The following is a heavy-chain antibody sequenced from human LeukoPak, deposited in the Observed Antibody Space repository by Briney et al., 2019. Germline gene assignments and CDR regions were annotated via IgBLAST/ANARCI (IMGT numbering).Heavy chain of an antibody. D-gene: IGHD6-13*01. J-gene: IGHJ4*02. CDR2: INPNSGRT. CDR1: GYTFTSSD. Sequence: ASVKVSCKVSGYTFTSSDINWVRQAAGQGLEWMGWINPNSGRTGYAQKFQGRVAMTANTSISTAYMELSGLRFDDTAVYYCARGRSGLAAAGTYDYWGQGTLITVSS. V-gene: IGHV1-8*01. CDR3: ARGRSGLAAAGTYDY.